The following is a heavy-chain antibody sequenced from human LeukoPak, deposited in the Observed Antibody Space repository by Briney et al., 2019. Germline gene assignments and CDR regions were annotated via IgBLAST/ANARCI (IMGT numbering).Heavy chain of an antibody. CDR1: GFTFSSYA. CDR3: ARGRPAPLYCSGGGCYSDLDY. CDR2: ISSNGGST. Sequence: GGSLRLSCAASGFTFSSYAMHWVRQAPGKGLEYVSAISSNGGSTYYANSVKGRFTISRDNSKNTLYLQMGSLRAEDMAVYYCARGRPAPLYCSGGGCYSDLDYWGQGTLVTVSS. V-gene: IGHV3-64*01. J-gene: IGHJ4*02. D-gene: IGHD2-15*01.